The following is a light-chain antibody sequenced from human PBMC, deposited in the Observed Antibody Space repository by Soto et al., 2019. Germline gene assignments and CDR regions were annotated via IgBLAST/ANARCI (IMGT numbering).Light chain of an antibody. J-gene: IGKJ1*01. V-gene: IGKV1-39*01. Sequence: DVRMTQSPSSLSASVGDRVTITCRASQSVNSYLNWYQQKPGKAPKLLIYSASSLQSGVPSRFSGSGSGTDFTLTISSLQPEDFATYYCQQSDRMSWTFGQGTKVDIK. CDR1: QSVNSY. CDR3: QQSDRMSWT. CDR2: SAS.